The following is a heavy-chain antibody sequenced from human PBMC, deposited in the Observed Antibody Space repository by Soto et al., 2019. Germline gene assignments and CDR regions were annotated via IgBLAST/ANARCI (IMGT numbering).Heavy chain of an antibody. V-gene: IGHV4-59*01. J-gene: IGHJ4*01. CDR2: IYYSGST. Sequence: SETLSLTCTVSGGSISSYYWSWIRQPPGKGLEWIGYIYYSGSTNYNPSLKSRVTISVDTSKNQFSLKLSSVTAAYTAVYYCERRWLQEQDWGNGTLGIV. D-gene: IGHD5-12*01. CDR1: GGSISSYY. CDR3: ERRWLQEQD.